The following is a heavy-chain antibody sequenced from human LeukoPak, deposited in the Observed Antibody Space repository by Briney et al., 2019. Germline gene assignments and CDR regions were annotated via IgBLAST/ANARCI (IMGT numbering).Heavy chain of an antibody. Sequence: GGSLRLSCAASGFTFSDYYMSWIRQAPGKGLEWVSYISSSGRTIYYADSLKGRFSISRDNAKNSLYLQMNSLRAEDTAVYYCAREGPGYCSGGTCYSTGYFDYWGQGTVVTVSS. CDR3: AREGPGYCSGGTCYSTGYFDY. CDR1: GFTFSDYY. CDR2: ISSSGRTI. D-gene: IGHD2-15*01. J-gene: IGHJ4*03. V-gene: IGHV3-11*04.